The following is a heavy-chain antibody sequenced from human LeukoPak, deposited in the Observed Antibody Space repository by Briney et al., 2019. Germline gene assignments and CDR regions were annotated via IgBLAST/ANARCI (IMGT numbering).Heavy chain of an antibody. CDR1: GYTFTDYY. CDR3: AREPRINMSPDAFDF. Sequence: EASVKVSCKTSGYTFTDYYLHWVRQAPGQGLEWMGWIKSNSGGIHYSQKFQDRVSITRDTSINTVYMELSSQTSGDTAIYYCAREPRINMSPDAFDFWGQGTLVTVFS. V-gene: IGHV1-2*02. J-gene: IGHJ3*01. D-gene: IGHD3-10*02. CDR2: IKSNSGGI.